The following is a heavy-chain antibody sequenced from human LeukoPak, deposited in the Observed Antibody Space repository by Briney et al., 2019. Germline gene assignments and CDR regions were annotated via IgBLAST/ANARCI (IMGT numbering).Heavy chain of an antibody. CDR2: IYYSGST. V-gene: IGHV4-39*07. CDR3: ATSGRISGSYYNY. D-gene: IGHD1-26*01. Sequence: PSETLSLTCTVSGGSISSSSYYWGWIRQPPGKGLEWIGSIYYSGSTNYNPSLKSRVTMSVDTSKNQFSLKLSPVTALDTAVYYCATSGRISGSYYNYWGQGTLVTVPS. J-gene: IGHJ4*02. CDR1: GGSISSSSYY.